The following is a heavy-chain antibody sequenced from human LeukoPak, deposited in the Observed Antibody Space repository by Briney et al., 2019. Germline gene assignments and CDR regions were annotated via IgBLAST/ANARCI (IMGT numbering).Heavy chain of an antibody. D-gene: IGHD3-9*01. CDR3: TTGSSDILTGYLN. CDR1: GFTFSNAW. Sequence: GGSLRLSCAASGFTFSNAWMSWVRQAPGKGLEWVGRIKSKTDGGTTDYAAPVKGRFTISRDDSKNTLYLQMNSLKTEDTAVYYCTTGSSDILTGYLNWGQGTLVTVSS. J-gene: IGHJ4*02. CDR2: IKSKTDGGTT. V-gene: IGHV3-15*01.